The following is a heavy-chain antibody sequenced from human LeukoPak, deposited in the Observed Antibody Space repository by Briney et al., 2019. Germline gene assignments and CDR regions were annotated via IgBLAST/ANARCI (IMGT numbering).Heavy chain of an antibody. Sequence: TGGSLRLSCEASGFDLSSHWMHWVRQAPGKGLVWISNIRGDGSLLGYADSVKGRFTVSRDNAKNTLFLHMTSLRAEDTAVYYCARDEVGAPPIDYWGQGALVTVSS. J-gene: IGHJ4*02. CDR1: GFDLSSHW. CDR3: ARDEVGAPPIDY. CDR2: IRGDGSLL. V-gene: IGHV3-74*01. D-gene: IGHD1-26*01.